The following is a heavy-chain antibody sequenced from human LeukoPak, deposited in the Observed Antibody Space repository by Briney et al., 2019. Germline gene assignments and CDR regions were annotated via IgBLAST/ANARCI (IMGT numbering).Heavy chain of an antibody. D-gene: IGHD3-10*01. CDR3: SAAGMVQETPYFFDY. J-gene: IGHJ4*02. CDR2: ISYIGTT. CDR1: GGSIRSGDYY. Sequence: PSQTLSLTCTVSGGSIRSGDYYWSWLRQHPGKGLEWLGYISYIGTTSYNPSLKSRLSISVDTSKNHFFLKLSSVTAADTAVYYCSAAGMVQETPYFFDYWGQGTLITVSS. V-gene: IGHV4-31*03.